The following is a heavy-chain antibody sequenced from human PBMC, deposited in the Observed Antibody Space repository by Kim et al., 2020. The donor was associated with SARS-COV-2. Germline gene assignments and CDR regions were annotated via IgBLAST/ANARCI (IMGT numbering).Heavy chain of an antibody. D-gene: IGHD3-22*01. Sequence: SVKGRFTISRDNAKNTLYLHMNSLGPEDTAVYYCARAGDYDRSGYYGFFHRWGQGALVTVSS. CDR3: ARAGDYDRSGYYGFFHR. V-gene: IGHV3-74*01. J-gene: IGHJ1*01.